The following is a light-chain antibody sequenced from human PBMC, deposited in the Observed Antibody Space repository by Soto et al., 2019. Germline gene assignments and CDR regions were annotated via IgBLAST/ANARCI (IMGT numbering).Light chain of an antibody. CDR2: DAS. CDR1: QSISNW. CDR3: EQYHSYLRT. J-gene: IGKJ1*01. Sequence: DNEWTQSPCNRAASLGGVVISACRASQSISNWLAWYQQTPGKAPKLLIYDASSLESGVPLRFSSSGSGTQYTLTLSSLQPDDSAISYCEQYHSYLRTFGQGTKVDIK. V-gene: IGKV1-5*01.